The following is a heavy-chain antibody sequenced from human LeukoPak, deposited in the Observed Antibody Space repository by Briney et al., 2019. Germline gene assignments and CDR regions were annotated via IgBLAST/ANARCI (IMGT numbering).Heavy chain of an antibody. CDR1: GGSISSSSYY. V-gene: IGHV4-39*07. CDR2: IYYSGST. J-gene: IGHJ6*02. Sequence: PSETLSLTCTVSGGSISSSSYYWGWIRQPPGKGLEWIGSIYYSGSTYYNPSLKSRVTISVDTSKNQFSLKLSSVTAADTAVYYCARARDSRPYYYGMDVWGQGTTVTVSS. D-gene: IGHD6-13*01. CDR3: ARARDSRPYYYGMDV.